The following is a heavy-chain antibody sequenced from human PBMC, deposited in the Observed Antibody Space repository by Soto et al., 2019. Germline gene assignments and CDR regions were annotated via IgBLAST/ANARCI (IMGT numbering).Heavy chain of an antibody. CDR3: VRHGGYYFDF. CDR2: IFYSGST. V-gene: IGHV4-59*12. CDR1: GGSISSYY. J-gene: IGHJ4*02. Sequence: LSLTCTVSGGSISSYYWSWIRQPPGKGLEWIGYIFYSGSTNYNPSLKSRVTISVDKFKNQFSLNLTSITAADTAVYYCVRHGGYYFDFWGQGTLVTVSS.